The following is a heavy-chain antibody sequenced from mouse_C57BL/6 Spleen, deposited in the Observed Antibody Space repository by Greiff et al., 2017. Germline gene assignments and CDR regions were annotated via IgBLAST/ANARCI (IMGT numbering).Heavy chain of an antibody. Sequence: VQLQQPGPGMVKPSQSLSLTCTVTGYSITSGYDWHWIRHFPGNKLEWMGYISYSGSTNYNPSLKSRISITHDTSKNHFFLKLNSVTTEDTATYYCARSNYGDYFDYWGQGTTLTVSS. CDR2: ISYSGST. D-gene: IGHD1-1*01. CDR1: GYSITSGYD. J-gene: IGHJ2*01. CDR3: ARSNYGDYFDY. V-gene: IGHV3-1*01.